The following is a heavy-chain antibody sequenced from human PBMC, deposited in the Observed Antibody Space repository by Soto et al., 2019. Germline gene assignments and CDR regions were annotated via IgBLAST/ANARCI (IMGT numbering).Heavy chain of an antibody. V-gene: IGHV3-30*09. CDR2: LSYDGNNK. D-gene: IGHD2-2*01. Sequence: QVQLVESGGGVVQPGRSLRLSCAASGFTFRSYAMHLVRQAPGKGLELVAVLSYDGNNKYYADSVKGRFAISRDNSRNTLYLQMNSLRAEDTAVYYCARARLDTPALDYWGQGTLVTVSS. CDR1: GFTFRSYA. CDR3: ARARLDTPALDY. J-gene: IGHJ4*02.